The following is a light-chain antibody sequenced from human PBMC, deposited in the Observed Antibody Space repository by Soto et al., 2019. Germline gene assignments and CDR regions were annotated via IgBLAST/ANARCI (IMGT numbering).Light chain of an antibody. CDR2: DAS. Sequence: DIQMTQSPSSLSASVGDRVTITCQASQDISNYLNWYQQKPGKAPKLLIYDASNLETGVPTKFSGSGSGTDFTCPSSSLQPEDIGTYYCQQYDKPPITFGQGTLLEIK. CDR1: QDISNY. J-gene: IGKJ5*01. V-gene: IGKV1-33*01. CDR3: QQYDKPPIT.